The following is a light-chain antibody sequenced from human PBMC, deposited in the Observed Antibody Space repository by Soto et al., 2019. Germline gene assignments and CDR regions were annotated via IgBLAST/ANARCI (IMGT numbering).Light chain of an antibody. CDR1: QTIMTY. J-gene: IGKJ3*01. V-gene: IGKV1-39*01. CDR3: QKSYSTPPFT. Sequence: DIQMTQSPSSRSASVGDEVTITCRASQTIMTYLNWYQLKPGKPPRLLIYAASSLQSGVPSRFSGSGSRTDFTLTISSLHPDDFATYYCQKSYSTPPFTFGPGTKVDIK. CDR2: AAS.